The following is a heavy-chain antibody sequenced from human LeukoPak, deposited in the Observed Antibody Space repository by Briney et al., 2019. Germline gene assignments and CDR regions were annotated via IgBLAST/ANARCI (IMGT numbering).Heavy chain of an antibody. J-gene: IGHJ4*02. CDR2: IKQDGSEK. CDR1: GFTFSRYL. D-gene: IGHD6-13*01. Sequence: PGGSLRLSCVASGFTFSRYLMSWVRQAPGKGLEWVANIKQDGSEKNYVDSVKGRFTISRDNAKNSLYLQMNSLRAEDTAVYYCATSWYSEYWGQGTLVTVSS. CDR3: ATSWYSEY. V-gene: IGHV3-7*02.